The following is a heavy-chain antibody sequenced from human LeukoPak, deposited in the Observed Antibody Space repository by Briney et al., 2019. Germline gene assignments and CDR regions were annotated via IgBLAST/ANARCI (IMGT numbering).Heavy chain of an antibody. CDR1: GFTFSNYG. D-gene: IGHD6-19*01. J-gene: IGHJ4*02. CDR3: AKDRDSSGWPHFDY. V-gene: IGHV3-30*18. CDR2: ISYDGNNK. Sequence: GRSLRLSCAASGFTFSNYGMHWVREAPGKGLEWVAVISYDGNNKFYADSVKGRFTISRDNSKNTLYLQMNSLRAEDTAVYYCAKDRDSSGWPHFDYWGQGTLVTVSS.